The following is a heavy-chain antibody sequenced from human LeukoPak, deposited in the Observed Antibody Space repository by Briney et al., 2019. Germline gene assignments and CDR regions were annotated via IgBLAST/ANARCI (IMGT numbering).Heavy chain of an antibody. Sequence: SGGSLRLSRAASGFTFSSYWMSWVRQAPGKGLEWVSAISGSGGSTYYADSVKGRFTISRDNSKNTLYLQMNSLRAEDTAVYYCAKFAARVVVVAAIDYWGQGTLVTVSS. CDR1: GFTFSSYW. D-gene: IGHD2-15*01. CDR2: ISGSGGST. CDR3: AKFAARVVVVAAIDY. J-gene: IGHJ4*02. V-gene: IGHV3-23*01.